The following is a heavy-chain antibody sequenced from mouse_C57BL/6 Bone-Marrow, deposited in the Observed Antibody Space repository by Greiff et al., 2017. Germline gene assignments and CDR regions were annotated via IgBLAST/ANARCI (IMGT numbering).Heavy chain of an antibody. CDR2: INYDGSST. CDR1: GFTFSDYY. J-gene: IGHJ4*01. V-gene: IGHV5-16*01. Sequence: VQLKESEGGLVQPGSSMKLSCTASGFTFSDYYMAWVRQVPEKGLEWVANINYDGSSTYYLDSLKSRFIISRDNAKNILYLQMSSLKSEDTATYYCARGGYYSNYGAMDYWGQGTSVTVSS. D-gene: IGHD2-5*01. CDR3: ARGGYYSNYGAMDY.